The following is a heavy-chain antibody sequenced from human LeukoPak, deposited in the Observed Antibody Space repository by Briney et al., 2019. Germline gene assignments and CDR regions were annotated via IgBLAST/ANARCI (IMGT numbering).Heavy chain of an antibody. CDR2: IRGSGAAT. CDR1: GFTFSSYD. D-gene: IGHD6-19*01. V-gene: IGHV3-23*01. J-gene: IGHJ4*02. CDR3: ASISYSSGWFGGY. Sequence: GGSLRLSCAASGFTFSSYDMSWVRQAPREGLEWVSGIRGSGAATYYADSVKGRFTISRDNSKNTVYLQMNSLRAEDTAVYYCASISYSSGWFGGYWGQGTLVTVSS.